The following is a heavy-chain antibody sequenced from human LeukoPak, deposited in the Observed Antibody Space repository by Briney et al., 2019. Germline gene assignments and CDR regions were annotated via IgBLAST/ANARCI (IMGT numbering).Heavy chain of an antibody. Sequence: SETLSLTCAVYGGSFSGYYWSWIRQPPGKGLEWIGEINHSGSTNYNPSLKSRVTISVDTSKNQFSLKLSSVTAADTAVYYCARARGYSYGYYYYGMDVWGQGTTVTVSS. D-gene: IGHD5-18*01. CDR3: ARARGYSYGYYYYGMDV. CDR2: INHSGST. V-gene: IGHV4-34*01. J-gene: IGHJ6*02. CDR1: GGSFSGYY.